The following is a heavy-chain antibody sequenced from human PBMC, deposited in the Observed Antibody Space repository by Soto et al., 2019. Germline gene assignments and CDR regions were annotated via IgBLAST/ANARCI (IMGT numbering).Heavy chain of an antibody. D-gene: IGHD2-15*01. J-gene: IGHJ6*02. CDR2: INSDGSGT. V-gene: IGHV3-74*01. Sequence: EVQLVESGGGLVQPGGSLRLSCAASGFDFSNSWIHWVRQGPGKGLVWVSHINSDGSGTTYADSVKGRFTISRDNAKNTVYLQMNSLTAEDTGVYYSAKDTAYAMDFWGQGTTVTVSS. CDR3: AKDTAYAMDF. CDR1: GFDFSNSW.